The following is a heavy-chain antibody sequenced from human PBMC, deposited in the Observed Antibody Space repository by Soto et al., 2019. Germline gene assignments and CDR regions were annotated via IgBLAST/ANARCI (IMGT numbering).Heavy chain of an antibody. CDR1: GGTLSSFINYP. D-gene: IGHD3-3*01. J-gene: IGHJ4*02. CDR2: IVPNVGTV. V-gene: IGHV1-69*06. CDR3: ARRDTSGFLRYFDN. Sequence: SVKVSCKASGGTLSSFINYPINWVRQAPGQGLEWMGGIVPNVGTVNYAQKFQGRVTITADKSTGTAYMEVSSLRSEDTALYYCARRDTSGFLRYFDNCGQGTLVTVSS.